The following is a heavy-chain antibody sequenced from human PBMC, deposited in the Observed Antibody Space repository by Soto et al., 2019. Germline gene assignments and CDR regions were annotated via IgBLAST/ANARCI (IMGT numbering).Heavy chain of an antibody. J-gene: IGHJ5*02. V-gene: IGHV3-23*01. Sequence: GGSLRLSCAASGFTFSSYAMSWVRQAPGKGLEWVSAISGSGGSTYYADSVKGRFTISGDKSKNTLYLQMNSLRAEDTAVYYCAKDQRGTGSSSWYARFDPWGQGTLVTVSS. D-gene: IGHD6-13*01. CDR1: GFTFSSYA. CDR3: AKDQRGTGSSSWYARFDP. CDR2: ISGSGGST.